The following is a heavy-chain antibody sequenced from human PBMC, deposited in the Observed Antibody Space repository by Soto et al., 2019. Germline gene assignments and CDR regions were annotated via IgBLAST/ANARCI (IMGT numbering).Heavy chain of an antibody. CDR1: GFTFSSYA. CDR2: ISGSGGST. J-gene: IGHJ6*02. Sequence: GGSLRLSCAASGFTFSSYAMSWVRQAPGKGLEWVSSISGSGGSTDYADSVKGRFTISRDNSKNTLYLQMNSLRAEDTAVYYCAKGNIVGRTFYYYYGMDVWGQGTTVTVSS. CDR3: AKGNIVGRTFYYYYGMDV. V-gene: IGHV3-23*01. D-gene: IGHD1-26*01.